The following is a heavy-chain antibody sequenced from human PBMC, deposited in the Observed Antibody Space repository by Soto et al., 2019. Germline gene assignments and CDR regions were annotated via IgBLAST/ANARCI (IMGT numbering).Heavy chain of an antibody. CDR2: VFHTGNT. J-gene: IGHJ4*02. CDR3: ARKAWVRFDY. Sequence: SETLSLTCAFSCDSMTRSVWWTWVRQPPGKGLEWIGEVFHTGNTNYNPSLKSRVTMSVDKSTNEFSLKVTSVTAADTAIYYCARKAWVRFDYWGQGALVTVSS. V-gene: IGHV4-4*02. D-gene: IGHD7-27*01. CDR1: CDSMTRSVW.